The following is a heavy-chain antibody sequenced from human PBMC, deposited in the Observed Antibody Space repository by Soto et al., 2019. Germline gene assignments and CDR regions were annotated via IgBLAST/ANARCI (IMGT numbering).Heavy chain of an antibody. J-gene: IGHJ5*02. CDR2: INHSGST. CDR1: GGSFSGYY. CDR3: ARGPPLRYFDWFRTANWFDP. D-gene: IGHD3-9*01. Sequence: SETLSLTCAVYGGSFSGYYWSWIRQPPGKGLEWIGEINHSGSTNYNPSLKSRVTISVDTSKNQFSLKLSSVTAADTAVYYCARGPPLRYFDWFRTANWFDPWGQGTLVTVSS. V-gene: IGHV4-34*01.